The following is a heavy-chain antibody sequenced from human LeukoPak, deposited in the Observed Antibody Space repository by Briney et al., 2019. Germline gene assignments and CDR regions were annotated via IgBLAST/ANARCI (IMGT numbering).Heavy chain of an antibody. CDR1: GFTFTSYD. CDR3: AKSPQLYSGSSSFDY. V-gene: IGHV3-23*01. D-gene: IGHD1-26*01. CDR2: ISSSGGNT. Sequence: GGSLILSCAASGFTFTSYDMTWVRQAPGKGLEWVSSISSSGGNTYYADSVKGRFTISRDNSKYMLYLQMNSLRAEDMAVYYCAKSPQLYSGSSSFDYWGQGTLVTVSS. J-gene: IGHJ4*02.